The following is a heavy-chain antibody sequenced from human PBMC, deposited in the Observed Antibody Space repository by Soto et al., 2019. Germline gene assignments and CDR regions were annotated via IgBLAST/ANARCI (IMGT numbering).Heavy chain of an antibody. D-gene: IGHD6-19*01. CDR1: GFSLSTSGMC. Sequence: GSGPTLVNPTQTLTLTCTFSGFSLSTSGMCVSWIRQPPGKALEWLALIDWDDDKYYSTSLKTRLTISKDTSKNQVVLTMTNMDPVDTATYYCARYTIAVAGLDRAPYYYYGMDVWGQGTTVTVSS. J-gene: IGHJ6*02. V-gene: IGHV2-70*01. CDR3: ARYTIAVAGLDRAPYYYYGMDV. CDR2: IDWDDDK.